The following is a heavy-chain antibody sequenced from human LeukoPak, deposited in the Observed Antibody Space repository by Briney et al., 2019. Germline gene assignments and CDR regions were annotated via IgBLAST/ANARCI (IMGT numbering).Heavy chain of an antibody. Sequence: PSETLSLTCTFSGGSFSPAHWSWIRQPPGKGLEWIGVICDNGNTDYNPSLKSRVTISVDTSKSQFSLKLSSLAAADTAVYYCTTGRDPYKTGHWGQGTLVTVSS. CDR3: TTGRDPYKTGH. CDR2: ICDNGNT. V-gene: IGHV4-59*03. CDR1: GGSFSPAH. J-gene: IGHJ4*02. D-gene: IGHD3-10*01.